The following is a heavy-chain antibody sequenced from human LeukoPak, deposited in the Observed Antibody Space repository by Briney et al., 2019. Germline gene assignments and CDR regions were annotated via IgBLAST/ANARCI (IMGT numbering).Heavy chain of an antibody. CDR1: GYSISGSNW. CDR3: ARMGETITGLRYFAWSQFDDAFDI. Sequence: SSETLSLTCAVSGYSISGSNWWGWIRQPPGKGLEWIGYIYYSGSTYYNPSLKSRVTMSVDTSKNQFSLKLSSVTAVDTAVYYCARMGETITGLRYFAWSQFDDAFDIWGQGTMVTVSS. J-gene: IGHJ3*02. V-gene: IGHV4-28*01. CDR2: IYYSGST. D-gene: IGHD3-9*01.